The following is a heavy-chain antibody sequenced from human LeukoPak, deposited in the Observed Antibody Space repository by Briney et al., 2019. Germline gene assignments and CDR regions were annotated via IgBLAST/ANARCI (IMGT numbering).Heavy chain of an antibody. J-gene: IGHJ6*02. CDR2: IYPGDSDA. CDR3: ARHPAMVRGVFYYYYGMDV. D-gene: IGHD3-10*01. Sequence: GESLKISCKGSGYSFTSYWIGWVRQMPGKGLEWMGIIYPGDSDARYSPSFQGQVTISADKSISTAYLQWSSLKASDTAMYYCARHPAMVRGVFYYYYGMDVWGQGTMVTVSS. V-gene: IGHV5-51*01. CDR1: GYSFTSYW.